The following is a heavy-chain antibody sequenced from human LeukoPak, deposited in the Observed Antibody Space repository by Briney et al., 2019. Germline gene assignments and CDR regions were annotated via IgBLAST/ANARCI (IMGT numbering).Heavy chain of an antibody. CDR3: ARHLERRYHYYMDV. J-gene: IGHJ6*03. D-gene: IGHD1-1*01. CDR1: GGTFSSYA. CDR2: IIPIFATT. V-gene: IGHV1-69*13. Sequence: GASVKVFCKASGGTFSSYAISWVRQAPGQGLEWMGGIIPIFATTNYAQKFQGRVTITADESTSTAYMELSSLRSEDTAVYYCARHLERRYHYYMDVWGKGTTVTVSS.